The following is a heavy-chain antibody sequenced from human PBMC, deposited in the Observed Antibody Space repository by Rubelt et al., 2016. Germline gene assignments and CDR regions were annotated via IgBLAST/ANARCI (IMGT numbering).Heavy chain of an antibody. Sequence: QVHLQQWGAGLLKPSETLSLTCAVYGGSFSGYYWSWIRQPPGKGLEWIGEINHSGSTNYNPSLKGRVTLSVDTSKNQFALKLRSVTAADTAVYYCARWAVSSSRWFDPWGQGTLVTVSS. V-gene: IGHV4-34*01. CDR2: INHSGST. D-gene: IGHD6-6*01. CDR3: ARWAVSSSRWFDP. J-gene: IGHJ5*02. CDR1: GGSFSGYY.